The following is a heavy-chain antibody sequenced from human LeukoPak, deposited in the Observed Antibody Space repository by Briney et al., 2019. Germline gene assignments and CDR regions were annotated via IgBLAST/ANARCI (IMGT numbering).Heavy chain of an antibody. J-gene: IGHJ4*02. CDR3: ARHGNWEPFDY. CDR2: VYYSGST. Sequence: PSETLSLTCVLSGASIRSSDYYWAWIRQPPGKGLEWIGTVYYSGSTYYNPSLKSRVTISVDTSKNSFSLNVTFLTAADTAVYYCARHGNWEPFDYWGQGSLVTVSS. CDR1: GASIRSSDYY. D-gene: IGHD1-1*01. V-gene: IGHV4-39*01.